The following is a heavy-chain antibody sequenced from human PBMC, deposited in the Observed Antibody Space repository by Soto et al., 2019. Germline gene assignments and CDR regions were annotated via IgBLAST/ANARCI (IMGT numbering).Heavy chain of an antibody. Sequence: GASVKVSCKASGYTFTSYDINWVRQATGQGLEWMGWLKPNGGDADYAQKFQGRVTLTGNASTATAYVELTSLTSEDTAVYYCARSRTQWLVQGFDYWGQGTLVTVSS. CDR1: GYTFTSYD. J-gene: IGHJ4*02. CDR2: LKPNGGDA. CDR3: ARSRTQWLVQGFDY. V-gene: IGHV1-8*01. D-gene: IGHD6-19*01.